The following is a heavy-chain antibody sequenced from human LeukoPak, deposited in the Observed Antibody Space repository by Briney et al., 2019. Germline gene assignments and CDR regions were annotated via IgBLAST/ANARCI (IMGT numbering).Heavy chain of an antibody. D-gene: IGHD6-13*01. CDR1: GFTFSSYA. V-gene: IGHV3-9*01. J-gene: IGHJ4*02. CDR3: AKAPFGQQLVIYFDY. CDR2: ISWNSGSI. Sequence: PGGSLRLSCAASGFTFSSYAMHWVRQAPGKGLEWVSGISWNSGSIGYADSVKGRFTISRDNAKNSLYLQMNSLRAEDTALYYCAKAPFGQQLVIYFDYWGQGTLVTVSS.